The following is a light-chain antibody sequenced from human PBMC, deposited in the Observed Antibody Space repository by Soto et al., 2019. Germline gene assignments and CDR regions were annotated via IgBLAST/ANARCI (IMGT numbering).Light chain of an antibody. CDR1: QSVSSNY. CDR3: QQYGDAPWT. J-gene: IGKJ1*01. CDR2: GAS. Sequence: EIVLTQSPGTLSLSPGERATLSCRASQSVSSNYVAWYQQKPGQAPRLLIHGASSRATGIPERFSGSGSGTDFALTLSRLEAEDFAVYYCQQYGDAPWTFGQGTKVEIK. V-gene: IGKV3-20*01.